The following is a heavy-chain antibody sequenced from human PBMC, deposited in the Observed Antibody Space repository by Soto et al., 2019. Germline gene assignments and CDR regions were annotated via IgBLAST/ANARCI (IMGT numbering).Heavy chain of an antibody. CDR3: ATWHLQEHAYDI. V-gene: IGHV3-53*01. CDR1: GFTLSSYC. D-gene: IGHD1-1*01. Sequence: VGCLRLSCAPSGFTLSSYCMSWVRQAPLNVRARVSSLSDLDGRYYADPVKGRFTTSSDSSRTTVYLQMNSLRPDDTAVYSCATWHLQEHAYDIWGQGTMVTVSS. CDR2: LSDLDGR. J-gene: IGHJ3*02.